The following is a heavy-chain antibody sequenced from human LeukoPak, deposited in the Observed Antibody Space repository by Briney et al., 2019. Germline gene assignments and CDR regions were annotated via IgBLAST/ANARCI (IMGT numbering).Heavy chain of an antibody. J-gene: IGHJ6*02. CDR3: AKKPPVYDTALGMDV. V-gene: IGHV3-23*01. Sequence: PGGSLRLSCAASGFTFSSYAMSWVRQAPGKGLEWVSAISGSGGSTYYADSVKGRFTISRDNSKNTLYLQMNSLRAEDTAVCYCAKKPPVYDTALGMDVWGQGTTVTVSS. CDR2: ISGSGGST. CDR1: GFTFSSYA. D-gene: IGHD3-22*01.